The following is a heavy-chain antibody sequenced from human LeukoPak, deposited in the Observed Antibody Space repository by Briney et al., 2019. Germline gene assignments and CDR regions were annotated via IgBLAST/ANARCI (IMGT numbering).Heavy chain of an antibody. D-gene: IGHD3-9*01. CDR2: IYYSGST. V-gene: IGHV4-59*01. J-gene: IGHJ5*02. CDR3: ARGYYDILTGYYANWFDP. CDR1: GGSISSYY. Sequence: PSETLSLTCTVSGGSISSYYWSWIRQPPGKGLEGIGYIYYSGSTNYNPSLKSRVTISVDTSKNQFSLKLSSVTAADTAVYYCARGYYDILTGYYANWFDPWGQGTLVTVSS.